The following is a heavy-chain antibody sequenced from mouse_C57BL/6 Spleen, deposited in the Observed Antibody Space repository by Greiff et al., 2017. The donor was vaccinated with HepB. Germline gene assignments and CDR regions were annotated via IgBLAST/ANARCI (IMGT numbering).Heavy chain of an antibody. Sequence: EVKLVESGGDLVKPGGSLKLSCAASGFTFSSYGMSWVRQTPDKRLEWVATISSGGSYTYYPDSVKGRFTISRDNAKNTLYLQMSSLKSEDTAMYYCARRDSAGSAWFAYWGQVTLVTVSA. CDR3: ARRDSAGSAWFAY. D-gene: IGHD3-2*02. CDR2: ISSGGSYT. CDR1: GFTFSSYG. V-gene: IGHV5-6*02. J-gene: IGHJ3*01.